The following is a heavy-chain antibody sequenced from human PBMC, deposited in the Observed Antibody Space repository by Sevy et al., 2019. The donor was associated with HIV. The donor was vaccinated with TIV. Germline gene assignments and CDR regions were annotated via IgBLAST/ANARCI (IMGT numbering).Heavy chain of an antibody. V-gene: IGHV3-9*01. CDR2: ISWNSGSI. Sequence: GGSLRLSCAASGFTFDDYAMHWVRQAPGKGLEWVSGISWNSGSIGYADSVKGRFTISRDNAKNSLYLQMNSLRAEDTALYYCAKDSGVAVDSSGWYNYWGQGTLVTVSS. D-gene: IGHD6-19*01. CDR1: GFTFDDYA. J-gene: IGHJ4*02. CDR3: AKDSGVAVDSSGWYNY.